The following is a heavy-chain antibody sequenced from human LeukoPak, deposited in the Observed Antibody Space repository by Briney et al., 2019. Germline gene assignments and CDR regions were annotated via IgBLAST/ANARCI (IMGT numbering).Heavy chain of an antibody. CDR2: ISGSGGST. V-gene: IGHV3-23*01. CDR3: ARDQVPGQY. J-gene: IGHJ4*02. Sequence: GGSLRLSCAASGFTFSSFVMSWVRQAPGKGLEWVSAISGSGGSTFYADSVKGRFTISRDNSKNTLYLQMNILRAVDTAVYYCARDQVPGQYWGQGTLVTVSS. CDR1: GFTFSSFV.